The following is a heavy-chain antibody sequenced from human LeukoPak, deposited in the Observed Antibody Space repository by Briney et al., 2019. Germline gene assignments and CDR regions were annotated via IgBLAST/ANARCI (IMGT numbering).Heavy chain of an antibody. D-gene: IGHD2-15*01. V-gene: IGHV4-31*02. CDR3: ARGYCSGGSCYSGFDP. J-gene: IGHJ5*02. CDR2: IYYSGST. Sequence: GYYWGWLRQHXXRGLXGIGYIYYSGSTYYNPSLKSRVTISVDTSKNQFSLKLSSVTAADTAVYYCARGYCSGGSCYSGFDPWGQGTLVTVSS. CDR1: GYY.